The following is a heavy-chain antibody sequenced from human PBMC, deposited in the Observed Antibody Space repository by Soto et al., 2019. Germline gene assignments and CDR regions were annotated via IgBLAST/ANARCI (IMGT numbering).Heavy chain of an antibody. CDR3: ARGRSYYDFWSGYYYDNRFDP. CDR1: GGSFSGYY. CDR2: INHSGST. D-gene: IGHD3-3*01. Sequence: PSETLSLTCAVYGGSFSGYYWSWIRQPPGKGLEWIGEINHSGSTNYNPSLKSRVTISVDTSKNQFSLKLSSVTAADTAVYYCARGRSYYDFWSGYYYDNRFDPWGQGTLVSVS. J-gene: IGHJ5*02. V-gene: IGHV4-34*01.